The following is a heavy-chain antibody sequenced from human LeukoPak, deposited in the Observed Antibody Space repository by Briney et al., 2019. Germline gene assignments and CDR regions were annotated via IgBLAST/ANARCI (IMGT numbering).Heavy chain of an antibody. D-gene: IGHD6-25*01. CDR1: GFTFSRYA. Sequence: PGGSLRLSCAASGFTFSRYAISWVRQAPGKGLEWVSAISGSGGSTYYADSVKGRFTLSRDNSKNTLYLQMNSLRAEDPAVYSCAEDPLAAVFGYWGQGTLVTASS. CDR2: ISGSGGST. J-gene: IGHJ4*02. V-gene: IGHV3-23*01. CDR3: AEDPLAAVFGY.